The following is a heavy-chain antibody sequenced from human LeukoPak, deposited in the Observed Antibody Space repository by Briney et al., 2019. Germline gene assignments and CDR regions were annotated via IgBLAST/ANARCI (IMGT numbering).Heavy chain of an antibody. D-gene: IGHD5-12*01. Sequence: GGSLRLSCAASGFSFSNFAMNWVRLAPGKGLEWVSSISGSGGNTYYADSVNGRVTISRDNSMDTLYLHINGLRVEDTATYFCXXXXXXGXHYYXYHMDAWGKGTTVTVSS. J-gene: IGHJ6*03. CDR1: GFSFSNFA. V-gene: IGHV3-23*01. CDR2: ISGSGGNT. CDR3: XXXXXXGXHYYXYHMDA.